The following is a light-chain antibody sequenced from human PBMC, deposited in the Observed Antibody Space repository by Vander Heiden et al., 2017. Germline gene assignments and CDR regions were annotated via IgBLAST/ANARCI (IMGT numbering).Light chain of an antibody. CDR1: QSISSW. CDR3: QQYDSYSYT. J-gene: IGKJ2*01. CDR2: RAS. Sequence: DLQMTQSPSTLSASVGDRVTITCRASQSISSWLAWYQQKPGKAPKLLIYRASGLESGVPSRFSGSGSGTEFTLTISGLQPDDFATYYCQQYDSYSYTFGQGTKLEIK. V-gene: IGKV1-5*03.